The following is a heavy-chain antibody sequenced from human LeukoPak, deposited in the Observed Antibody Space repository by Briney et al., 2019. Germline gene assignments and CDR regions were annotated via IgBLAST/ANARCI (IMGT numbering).Heavy chain of an antibody. CDR3: ARDIGSGPFDY. CDR2: IWYDGSNK. Sequence: GGSLRLSCAASGFTFSSYGMHWVRQATGKGLEWVAVIWYDGSNKYYADSVKGRFTISRDNSKNTLYLQMNSLRAEDTAVYYYARDIGSGPFDYWGQGTLVIVSS. V-gene: IGHV3-33*01. CDR1: GFTFSSYG. J-gene: IGHJ4*02. D-gene: IGHD2-15*01.